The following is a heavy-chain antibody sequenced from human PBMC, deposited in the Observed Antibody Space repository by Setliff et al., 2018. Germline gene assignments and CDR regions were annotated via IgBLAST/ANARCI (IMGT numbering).Heavy chain of an antibody. CDR2: IYPGDSHT. Sequence: GESLTISCKGSGYSFSNFWIGWVRQMPGKGLEWMGIIYPGDSHTRYSPSFQGQVTMSADKSINTAYLQWSNLKASDTAIYYCARSLAGATYSVYFDYWGQGALVTVSS. V-gene: IGHV5-51*01. CDR3: ARSLAGATYSVYFDY. D-gene: IGHD1-26*01. J-gene: IGHJ4*02. CDR1: GYSFSNFW.